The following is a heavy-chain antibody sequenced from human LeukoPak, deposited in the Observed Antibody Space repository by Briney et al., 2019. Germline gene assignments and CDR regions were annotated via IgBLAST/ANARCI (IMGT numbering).Heavy chain of an antibody. CDR2: IYYSGST. Sequence: SETLSLTCTVSGYSISSGYYWGWIRQPPGKGLEWIGSIYYSGSTYYNPSLKSRVTISVDTSKNQFSLKLSSVTAADTAVYYCARTYGYDAFDIWGQGTMVTVSS. V-gene: IGHV4-38-2*02. D-gene: IGHD5-18*01. CDR3: ARTYGYDAFDI. J-gene: IGHJ3*02. CDR1: GYSISSGYY.